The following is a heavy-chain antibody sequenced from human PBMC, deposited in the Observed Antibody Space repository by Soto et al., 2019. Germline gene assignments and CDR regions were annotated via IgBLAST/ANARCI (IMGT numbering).Heavy chain of an antibody. V-gene: IGHV4-34*02. D-gene: IGHD3-3*01. CDR2: IDHIGNT. CDR1: GGAFSGYF. J-gene: IGHJ5*02. Sequence: QVQLQQWGAGLLKPSETLSLTCAVSGGAFSGYFWTWIRPSPGKGLEWIGEIDHIGNTKYKPSLKGRVTISIQTSKDPFSLKLTSVTAADTAVYYCAVQYVVLSGYYRRGLDAWGQGTLVTVSS. CDR3: AVQYVVLSGYYRRGLDA.